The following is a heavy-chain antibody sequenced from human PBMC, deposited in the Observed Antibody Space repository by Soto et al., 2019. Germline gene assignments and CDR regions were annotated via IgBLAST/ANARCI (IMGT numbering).Heavy chain of an antibody. CDR1: GFTFSSYS. J-gene: IGHJ4*02. CDR2: ISSSSSYI. Sequence: GGSLRLSCAASGFTFSSYSMNWVRQAPGKGLEWVSSISSSSSYIYYADSVKGRFTISRDNAENSLYLQMNSLRAEDTAVYYCARTAVSDYIWGSYRYPFDYWGQGTLVTVSS. D-gene: IGHD3-16*02. V-gene: IGHV3-21*01. CDR3: ARTAVSDYIWGSYRYPFDY.